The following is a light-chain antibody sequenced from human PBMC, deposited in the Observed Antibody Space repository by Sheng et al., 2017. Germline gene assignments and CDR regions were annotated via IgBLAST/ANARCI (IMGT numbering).Light chain of an antibody. Sequence: IVMTQSPATLSVSPGERATLSCRASLSVSSNIAWYQQKPGQAPRLLIYGASTRATGIPARFSGSGSGTEFTLTISSLQSEDFAVYYCQQYNNWLFTFGGGTKVEIK. CDR2: GAS. J-gene: IGKJ4*01. CDR1: LSVSSN. V-gene: IGKV3-15*01. CDR3: QQYNNWLFT.